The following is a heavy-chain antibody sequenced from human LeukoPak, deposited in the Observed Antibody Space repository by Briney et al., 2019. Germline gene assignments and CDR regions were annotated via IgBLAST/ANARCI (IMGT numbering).Heavy chain of an antibody. CDR2: IKKDGSEK. V-gene: IGHV3-7*01. CDR3: ARDYTYGFEY. CDR1: GFTFSSYW. Sequence: PGGSLRLSCAASGFTFSSYWMSWVRQAPGKGLQWVANIKKDGSEKYYVDSVKGRFTISRDSAKNTLYLQMNSLRAEDTAVYFCARDYTYGFEYWGQGTLVTVSS. J-gene: IGHJ4*02. D-gene: IGHD2-8*01.